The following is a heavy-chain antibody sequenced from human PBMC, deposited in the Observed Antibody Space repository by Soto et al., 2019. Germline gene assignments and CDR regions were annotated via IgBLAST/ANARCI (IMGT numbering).Heavy chain of an antibody. J-gene: IGHJ4*02. V-gene: IGHV3-74*01. Sequence: VQAGGSLRLSCAASGFTFSSYWMHWVRQAPGKGLVWVSRINSDGSSTSYADSVKGRFTISRDNAKNTLYLQMNSLRAEDTAVYYCARVSQSGYRRGYFDYWGQGTLVTVSS. CDR3: ARVSQSGYRRGYFDY. CDR2: INSDGSST. D-gene: IGHD3-22*01. CDR1: GFTFSSYW.